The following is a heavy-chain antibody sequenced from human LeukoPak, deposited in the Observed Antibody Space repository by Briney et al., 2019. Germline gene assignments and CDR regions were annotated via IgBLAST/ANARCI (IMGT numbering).Heavy chain of an antibody. CDR1: GGSISSGGYY. D-gene: IGHD6-13*01. J-gene: IGHJ4*02. CDR2: IFYSGST. Sequence: SETLSLACTVSGGSISSGGYYWSWIRQHPGKGLEWIGYIFYSGSTYYSPSLKSRVTISVDTSKNQFSLKLTSVTAADTAVYYCARGRAAAGPLHYFDYWGQGTLVTASS. V-gene: IGHV4-31*03. CDR3: ARGRAAAGPLHYFDY.